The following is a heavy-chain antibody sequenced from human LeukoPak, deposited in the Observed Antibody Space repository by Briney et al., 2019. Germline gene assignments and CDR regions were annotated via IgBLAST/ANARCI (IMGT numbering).Heavy chain of an antibody. CDR1: GGSMSSYY. J-gene: IGHJ6*02. D-gene: IGHD2-2*01. CDR3: ARDWDCSSTSCYSYYGMDV. V-gene: IGHV4-59*12. Sequence: SETLSLTCTVSGGSMSSYYWSWIRQPPGKGLEWIGYISYSGSTNYNPSLKSRITISVDTSKNQFSLKLSSVTAADTAVYYCARDWDCSSTSCYSYYGMDVWGQGTTVTVSS. CDR2: ISYSGST.